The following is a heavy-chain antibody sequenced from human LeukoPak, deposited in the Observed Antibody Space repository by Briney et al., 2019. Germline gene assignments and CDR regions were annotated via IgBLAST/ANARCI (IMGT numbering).Heavy chain of an antibody. CDR2: ISHSGST. J-gene: IGHJ4*02. CDR1: GGSFSGYY. V-gene: IGHV4-34*01. CDR3: ARETDY. Sequence: SETLSLTCAVSGGSFSGYYWSWIRQPPGKGLEWVGEISHSGSTNYNPSLKSRVTISVDTSKNQFSLKLSSVTAADTAVYYCARETDYWGQGTLVTVSS.